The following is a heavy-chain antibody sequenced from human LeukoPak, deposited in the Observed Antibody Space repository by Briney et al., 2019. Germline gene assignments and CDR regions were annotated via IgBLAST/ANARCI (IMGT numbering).Heavy chain of an antibody. Sequence: GGSLRLSCAASGFTFSSYAMHWVRQAPGKGLEWVAVISYDGSIKYYADSVKGRFTISRNNSKNTLYLQMNSLRAEDTAVYYCARSRDYDILTDYWGQGTLVTVSS. J-gene: IGHJ4*02. CDR2: ISYDGSIK. CDR3: ARSRDYDILTDY. CDR1: GFTFSSYA. V-gene: IGHV3-30*04. D-gene: IGHD3-9*01.